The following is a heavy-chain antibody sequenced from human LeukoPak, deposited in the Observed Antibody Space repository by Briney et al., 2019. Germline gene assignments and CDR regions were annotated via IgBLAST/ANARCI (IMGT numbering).Heavy chain of an antibody. V-gene: IGHV3-74*01. CDR2: IKSDGRST. CDR3: AVRYSGSWYLFDY. D-gene: IGHD6-13*01. J-gene: IGHJ4*02. Sequence: GGSLRLSCAASGFTFSSYWMHWVRHAPGKGLVWVSHIKSDGRSTTYADSVKGRFTISRDNANNTLNLQMNSLRAEDSAVYYCAVRYSGSWYLFDYWGQGTLVTVSS. CDR1: GFTFSSYW.